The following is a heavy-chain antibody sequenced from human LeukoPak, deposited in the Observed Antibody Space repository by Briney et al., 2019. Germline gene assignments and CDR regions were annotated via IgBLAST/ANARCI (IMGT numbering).Heavy chain of an antibody. Sequence: DSVKGRFTISRGNAKNSLYLQMNSLRAEDTSVYYCARQLRTLPAVTTGDAFDIWGQGTMVTVSS. V-gene: IGHV3-7*01. J-gene: IGHJ3*02. CDR3: ARQLRTLPAVTTGDAFDI. D-gene: IGHD4-17*01.